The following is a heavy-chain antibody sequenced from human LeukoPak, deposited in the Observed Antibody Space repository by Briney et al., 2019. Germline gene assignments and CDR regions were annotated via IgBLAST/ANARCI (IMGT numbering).Heavy chain of an antibody. D-gene: IGHD6-25*01. J-gene: IGHJ3*02. CDR3: ARDIAARTPRAFDI. CDR2: INPISGVA. V-gene: IGHV1-2*02. CDR1: GYNFNGFY. Sequence: ASVKVSCKTSGYNFNGFYMHWVRQAPGQGLEWMGWINPISGVAIYAQKFEGRVTMTRDTSISTAYMELINLRSDDTAIYYCARDIAARTPRAFDIWGQGAMVTVSS.